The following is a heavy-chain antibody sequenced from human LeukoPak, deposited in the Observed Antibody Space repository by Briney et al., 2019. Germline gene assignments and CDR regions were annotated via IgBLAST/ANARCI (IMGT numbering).Heavy chain of an antibody. Sequence: TSETLSLTCTVSGGSISSSSYYWGWIRQPPGKGLEWIGYIYYSGSTNYNPSLKSRVTISVDTSKNQFSLKLSSVTAADTAVYYCARLLRKNWFDPWGQGTLVTVSS. CDR2: IYYSGST. J-gene: IGHJ5*02. CDR1: GGSISSSSYY. D-gene: IGHD2-15*01. V-gene: IGHV4-61*05. CDR3: ARLLRKNWFDP.